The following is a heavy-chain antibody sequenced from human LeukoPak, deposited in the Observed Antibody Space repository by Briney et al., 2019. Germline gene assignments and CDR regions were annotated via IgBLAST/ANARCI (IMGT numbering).Heavy chain of an antibody. CDR2: IYYSGST. V-gene: IGHV4-59*01. CDR1: GGSISSYY. Sequence: SETLSLTCTVSGGSISSYYWSWIRQPPGKGLEWIGYIYYSGSTNYNPSLKSRVTISVDTSKSQFSLKLSSVTAADTAVYYCARDGGFLEWSVSPYGMDVWGQGTTVTVSS. D-gene: IGHD3-3*01. J-gene: IGHJ6*02. CDR3: ARDGGFLEWSVSPYGMDV.